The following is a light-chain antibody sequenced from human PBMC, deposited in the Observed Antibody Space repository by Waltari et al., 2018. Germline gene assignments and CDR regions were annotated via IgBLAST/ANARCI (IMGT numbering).Light chain of an antibody. J-gene: IGKJ1*01. Sequence: EIVLTQSPGTLSLSPGERATLSCRASQSVSSSYLAWYQQKPGQDPRLLIYGASSRATGIPDRFSGSGSVTDFTLTISRLEPEDFAVYYCQQYGSSPGTFGQGTKVEIK. CDR2: GAS. V-gene: IGKV3-20*01. CDR1: QSVSSSY. CDR3: QQYGSSPGT.